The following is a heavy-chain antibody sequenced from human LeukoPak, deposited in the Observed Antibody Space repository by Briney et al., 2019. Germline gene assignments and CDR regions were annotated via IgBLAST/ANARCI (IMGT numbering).Heavy chain of an antibody. CDR2: ISYDGRYQ. V-gene: IGHV3-30*04. J-gene: IGHJ3*02. CDR3: ARMMTDFDGSGHDIQRGAFDI. CDR1: GFTFSTYA. Sequence: PGGSLRLSCAASGFTFSTYAIHWVRQAPGKGLEWVAVISYDGRYQFYADSVKGRFTVSRDNSKNTLFLQMNSLRAEDTAVYHCARMMTDFDGSGHDIQRGAFDIWGQGTMVTVS. D-gene: IGHD3-22*01.